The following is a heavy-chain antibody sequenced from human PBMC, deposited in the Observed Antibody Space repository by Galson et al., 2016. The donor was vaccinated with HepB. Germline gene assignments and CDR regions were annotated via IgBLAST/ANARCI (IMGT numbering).Heavy chain of an antibody. CDR3: ARDHRGDIEYYHGMDV. J-gene: IGHJ6*02. V-gene: IGHV3-30*14. D-gene: IGHD3-16*01. CDR2: ISYDGSNT. Sequence: SLRLSCAASGFTFRSYIFHWVRQSPGKGLEWVAAISYDGSNTFYADSVKGRFTIYRDNSRNTVYLQMNSLRVEDTAVYYCARDHRGDIEYYHGMDVWGQGTAVTVSS. CDR1: GFTFRSYI.